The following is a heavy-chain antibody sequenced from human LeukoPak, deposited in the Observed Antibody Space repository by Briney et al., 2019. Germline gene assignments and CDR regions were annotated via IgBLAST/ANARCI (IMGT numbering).Heavy chain of an antibody. D-gene: IGHD3-22*01. J-gene: IGHJ4*02. V-gene: IGHV3-66*01. CDR3: ARKHYYDSSGFFPPMDY. CDR2: IYSGGST. CDR1: GFTFSSFA. Sequence: GGSVRLSCAASGFTFSSFAMHWVRQAPGKGLEWVSVIYSGGSTFYADSVKGRFTISRDNSKNTLYLQMNSLRAEDTAVYYCARKHYYDSSGFFPPMDYWGQGTLVTVS.